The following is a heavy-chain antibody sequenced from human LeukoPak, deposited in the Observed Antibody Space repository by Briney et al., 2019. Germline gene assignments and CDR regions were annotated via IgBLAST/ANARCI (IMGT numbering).Heavy chain of an antibody. CDR1: GFTFNTYT. Sequence: GGSLRLSCAASGFTFNTYTMNWVRQAPGKGLEWVSYISGSSGIIDYADSVRGRFTISRDNAKNSLYLQMNSLRSEDTAVYYCATGMVVAATNDFDYWGQGTLVTVSS. D-gene: IGHD2-15*01. J-gene: IGHJ4*02. CDR2: ISGSSGII. V-gene: IGHV3-48*01. CDR3: ATGMVVAATNDFDY.